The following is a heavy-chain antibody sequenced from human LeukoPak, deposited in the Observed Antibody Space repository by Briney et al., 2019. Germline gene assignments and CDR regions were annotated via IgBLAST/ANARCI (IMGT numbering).Heavy chain of an antibody. D-gene: IGHD2-21*01. Sequence: GGSLRLSCAASGFSLSSYDMNWVRQAPGKGLEWVSSIRTSSTFIYYTYSVKGRFTISRDNAKNSLYLQMNSLRAEDTAVYYCARGDGSISTCYLGSSWFGPWGQGTLVTVSS. CDR2: IRTSSTFI. V-gene: IGHV3-21*01. CDR3: ARGDGSISTCYLGSSWFGP. J-gene: IGHJ5*02. CDR1: GFSLSSYD.